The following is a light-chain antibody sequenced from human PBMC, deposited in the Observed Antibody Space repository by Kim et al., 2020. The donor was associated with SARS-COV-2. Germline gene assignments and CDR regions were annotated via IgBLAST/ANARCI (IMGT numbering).Light chain of an antibody. J-gene: IGLJ3*02. CDR3: QAWATDIRV. CDR2: FNSDGSH. V-gene: IGLV4-69*01. CDR1: SGHSNYA. Sequence: ASVKLTCTLSSGHSNYAIAWHQQQPEKGPRFLMKFNSDGSHNRGDGIPDRFSVSSSGAERYLTISSLQSEDEGVYYCQAWATDIRVFGGGTKLTVL.